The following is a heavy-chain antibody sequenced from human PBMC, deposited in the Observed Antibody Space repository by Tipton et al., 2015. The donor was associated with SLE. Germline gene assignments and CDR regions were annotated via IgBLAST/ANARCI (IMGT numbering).Heavy chain of an antibody. CDR1: GFTFSSYA. D-gene: IGHD3-9*01. V-gene: IGHV3-30*04. CDR2: ISYDGSNK. Sequence: SLRLSCAASGFTFSSYAMHWVRQAPGKGLGWVAVISYDGSNKYYADSVKGRFTISRDNSKNTLYLQMNSLRAEDTAVYYCAKWGGGDITVHWGQGTLVTVSS. CDR3: AKWGGGDITVH. J-gene: IGHJ4*02.